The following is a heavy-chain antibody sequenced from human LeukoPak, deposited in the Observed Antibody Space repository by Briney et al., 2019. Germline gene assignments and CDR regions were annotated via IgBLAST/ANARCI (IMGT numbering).Heavy chain of an antibody. D-gene: IGHD6-13*01. J-gene: IGHJ5*02. CDR2: VSWNSGSI. Sequence: PGRSLRLSCAASGFTFDDYAMHWVRQAPGKGLEWVSGVSWNSGSIGYADSVKGRFTISRDNAKNSLYLQMNSLRAEDTALYYCANGVGYSSSWSSNWFDPWAREPWSPSPQ. CDR3: ANGVGYSSSWSSNWFDP. CDR1: GFTFDDYA. V-gene: IGHV3-9*01.